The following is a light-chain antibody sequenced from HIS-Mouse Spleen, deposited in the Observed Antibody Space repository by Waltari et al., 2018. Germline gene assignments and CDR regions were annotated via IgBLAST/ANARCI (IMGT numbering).Light chain of an antibody. J-gene: IGLJ1*01. CDR2: KDS. Sequence: SYELTQPPSVSVSPGQTARITCSGDALPKQYAYWYQQKPGQAPVLVIYKDSERTPGFPERFSGSRSGTTVTLTISGVQAEDEADYYCQSADSSGTYVFGTGTKVTVL. V-gene: IGLV3-25*03. CDR3: QSADSSGTYV. CDR1: ALPKQY.